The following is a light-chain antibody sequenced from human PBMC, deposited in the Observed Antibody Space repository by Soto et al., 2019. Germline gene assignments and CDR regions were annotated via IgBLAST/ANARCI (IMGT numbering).Light chain of an antibody. Sequence: DIQMTQSPSSLSASVADRVTITCRASQSIRRSLNWYQQKPGKAPNLLIYAASSLQTGVPSRFTGSGSGTDFTLTISNLQPEDFATYYCQQSYSTPRTFGGGTKVDIK. V-gene: IGKV1-39*01. CDR3: QQSYSTPRT. CDR1: QSIRRS. J-gene: IGKJ4*01. CDR2: AAS.